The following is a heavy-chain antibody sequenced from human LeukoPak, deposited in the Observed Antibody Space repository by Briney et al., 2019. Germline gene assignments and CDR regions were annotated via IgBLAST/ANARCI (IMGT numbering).Heavy chain of an antibody. Sequence: GGSLRLSCAASGFTFSSYDMHWVPQVTGKGLEWVSSIGTTGDTHYAVSVKGRFTISRENAKNSLYLQMSSLSAGDTAVYYCARSFYGDYPYWGQGTLVTVSS. CDR3: ARSFYGDYPY. D-gene: IGHD4-17*01. V-gene: IGHV3-13*01. CDR1: GFTFSSYD. J-gene: IGHJ4*02. CDR2: IGTTGDT.